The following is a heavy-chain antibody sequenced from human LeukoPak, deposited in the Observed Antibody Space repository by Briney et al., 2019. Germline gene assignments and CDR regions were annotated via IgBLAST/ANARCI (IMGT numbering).Heavy chain of an antibody. Sequence: SGTPSLTCAVSGASISSSYWWSWVRQPPGKGLEWIGEIHHSGSTKYNPSLKSRVTISVDKSKNQFSLKLSSVTAADTAVYYCAPSPCSGDSCYRFDFWGQGTQVTVSS. CDR2: IHHSGST. CDR1: GASISSSYW. CDR3: APSPCSGDSCYRFDF. D-gene: IGHD2-15*01. V-gene: IGHV4-4*02. J-gene: IGHJ4*02.